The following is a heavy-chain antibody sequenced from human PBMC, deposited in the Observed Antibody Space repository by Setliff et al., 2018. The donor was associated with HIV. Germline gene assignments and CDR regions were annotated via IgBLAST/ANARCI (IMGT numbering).Heavy chain of an antibody. D-gene: IGHD4-4*01. Sequence: SETLSLTCAVSGGSISNYWWSWFRQPPGKGLEWIAYIQASGITNHKPSLKSRATISVDKSKNQSSLTLSAVTAADTAVYSCAGLSRWGTMTTLDFWGQGTLVTVSS. CDR2: IQASGIT. CDR1: GGSISNYW. J-gene: IGHJ4*02. CDR3: AGLSRWGTMTTLDF. V-gene: IGHV4-59*08.